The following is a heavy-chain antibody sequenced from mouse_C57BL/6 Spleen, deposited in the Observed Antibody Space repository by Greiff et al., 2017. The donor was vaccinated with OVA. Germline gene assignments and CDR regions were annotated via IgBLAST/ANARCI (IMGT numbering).Heavy chain of an antibody. Sequence: VQLQQSGAELVRPGSSVKLSCKASGYTFTSYWMDWVKQRPGQGLEWIGNIYPSDSETHYNQKFKDKATLTVDKSSSTAYMQLSSLTSEDSAVDYCASWGDSVFDYWGQGTTLTVSS. V-gene: IGHV1-61*01. CDR1: GYTFTSYW. CDR2: IYPSDSET. CDR3: ASWGDSVFDY. D-gene: IGHD3-3*01. J-gene: IGHJ2*01.